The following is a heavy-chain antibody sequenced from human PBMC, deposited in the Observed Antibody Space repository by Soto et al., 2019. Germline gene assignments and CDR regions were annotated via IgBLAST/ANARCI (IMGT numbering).Heavy chain of an antibody. J-gene: IGHJ4*02. Sequence: SETLSLTCAVYGGSFSGYYWSWIRQHPGKGLEWIGYIYYSGSTYYNPSLKSRVTISVDTSKNQFSLKLSSVTAADTAVYYCAREPLDWGQGTLVTVSS. CDR1: GGSFSGYY. CDR2: IYYSGST. V-gene: IGHV4-31*11. CDR3: AREPLD.